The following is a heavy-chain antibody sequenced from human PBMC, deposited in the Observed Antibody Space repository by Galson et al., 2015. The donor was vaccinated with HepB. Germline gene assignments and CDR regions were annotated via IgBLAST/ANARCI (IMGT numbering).Heavy chain of an antibody. CDR2: IYPSDSDT. V-gene: IGHV5-51*01. CDR1: GYSFTRHW. Sequence: QSGAEVKKPGESLQLSCKASGYSFTRHWIGWVRQVPGKGLEWMGIIYPSDSDTRYSPSFEGRFTLSVDKSISTAYLQWSSLKASDTAIYYCARLFDDYYFDFWGQGTLVTVSS. CDR3: ARLFDDYYFDF. J-gene: IGHJ4*02. D-gene: IGHD2-21*02.